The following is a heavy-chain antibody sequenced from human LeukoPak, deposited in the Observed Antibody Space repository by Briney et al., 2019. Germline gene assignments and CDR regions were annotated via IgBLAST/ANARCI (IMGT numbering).Heavy chain of an antibody. CDR3: ARRPRGVIIKTWFDS. J-gene: IGHJ5*01. D-gene: IGHD3-10*01. V-gene: IGHV4-34*01. CDR2: INHSGSA. CDR1: DGSFSGSY. Sequence: SETLSLTCAVYDGSFSGSYCTWIRQPPGKGLEWIGEINHSGSANYNPSLKSRVTILLDTSKNQFSLNLGSVTAADTAVYYCARRPRGVIIKTWFDSWGQGTLVTVSS.